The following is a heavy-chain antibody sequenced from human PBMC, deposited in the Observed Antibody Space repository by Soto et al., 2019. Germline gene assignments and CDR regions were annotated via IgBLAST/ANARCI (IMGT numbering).Heavy chain of an antibody. CDR3: ATHRPGYSGYAFPTGFDY. Sequence: EVQLVQSGAELKKPGESLKISCKGSGFSFTTYWIGWVRQMPGKGLEWMGIIYPGDSDTRYSPSFQGQVTISADQSISTAYLQWSSLKASDTAMYYCATHRPGYSGYAFPTGFDYWGQGTLVTVSS. CDR2: IYPGDSDT. V-gene: IGHV5-51*01. CDR1: GFSFTTYW. J-gene: IGHJ4*02. D-gene: IGHD5-12*01.